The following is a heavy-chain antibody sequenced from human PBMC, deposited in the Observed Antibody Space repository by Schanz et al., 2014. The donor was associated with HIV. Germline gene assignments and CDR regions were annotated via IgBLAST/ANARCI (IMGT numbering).Heavy chain of an antibody. CDR3: ARDLNVGRHFDH. Sequence: QVQLVESGGGVVQPGRSLRVSCAASGFTFNSYGMHWVRQAPGKGLEWVAVIGHEGNDIHYVDSVAGRFSISRDNSKNTLYLQLGSLRTEDTAVYYCARDLNVGRHFDHWGQGTLVTVSS. CDR2: IGHEGNDI. CDR1: GFTFNSYG. J-gene: IGHJ4*02. D-gene: IGHD1-26*01. V-gene: IGHV3-33*08.